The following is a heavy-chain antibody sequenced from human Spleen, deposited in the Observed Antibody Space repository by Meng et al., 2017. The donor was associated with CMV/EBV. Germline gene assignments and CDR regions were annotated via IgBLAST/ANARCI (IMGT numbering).Heavy chain of an antibody. D-gene: IGHD2-2*01. CDR1: GGSISSYY. CDR3: ARDARSTSYYYCGMDV. CDR2: IYYSGST. Sequence: GSLRLSCTVSGGSISSYYWSWIRQPPGKGLEWIGYIYYSGSTNYNPSLKSRVTISVDTSKNQFSLKLSSVTAADTAVYYCARDARSTSYYYCGMDVWGQGTTVTVSS. V-gene: IGHV4-59*01. J-gene: IGHJ6*02.